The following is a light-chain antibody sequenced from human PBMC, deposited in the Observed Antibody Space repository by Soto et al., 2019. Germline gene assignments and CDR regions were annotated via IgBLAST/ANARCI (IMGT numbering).Light chain of an antibody. V-gene: IGKV3-11*01. Sequence: EFVLTQSPGTLSFSPGERATLPCRASQSVSSNLAWYQQKPGQAPRLLIYDASNRATGIPARFSGSGSGTDFTLTISRLEPEDFAVYYCQQRRSWPPTITFGQGTRREIK. CDR1: QSVSSN. CDR2: DAS. J-gene: IGKJ5*01. CDR3: QQRRSWPPTIT.